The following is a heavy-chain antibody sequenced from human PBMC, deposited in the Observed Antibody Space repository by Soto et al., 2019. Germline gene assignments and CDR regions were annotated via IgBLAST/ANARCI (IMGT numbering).Heavy chain of an antibody. CDR1: EYTVRREW. J-gene: IGHJ4*02. Sequence: GGSLGLSCAIFEYTVRREWMNWVRQAPGKGLEWVAHTNQDGSKKYYVDSVKGRFTISRDNSKNSLYLQMDDLRAGDTAMYYCSGGVGDAFWGQGTLVTVSS. V-gene: IGHV3-7*04. CDR2: TNQDGSKK. D-gene: IGHD1-26*01. CDR3: SGGVGDAF.